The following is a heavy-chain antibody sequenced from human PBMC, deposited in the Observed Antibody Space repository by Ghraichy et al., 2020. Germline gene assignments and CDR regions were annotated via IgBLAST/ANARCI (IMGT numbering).Heavy chain of an antibody. Sequence: GGSLRLSCSASGFTFSSYAMHWVRQAPGKGLEYVSAISSNGGGTYYADSVKGRFTISRDNSKNTLYLQMSSLRAEDTAVYYCVKDVEGSSGWYYFDYWGQGTLVTVSS. CDR3: VKDVEGSSGWYYFDY. CDR2: ISSNGGGT. CDR1: GFTFSSYA. V-gene: IGHV3-64D*06. D-gene: IGHD6-19*01. J-gene: IGHJ4*02.